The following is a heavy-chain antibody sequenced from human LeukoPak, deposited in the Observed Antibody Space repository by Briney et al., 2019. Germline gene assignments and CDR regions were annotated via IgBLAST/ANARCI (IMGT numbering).Heavy chain of an antibody. V-gene: IGHV4-39*01. CDR2: FYYSGST. CDR3: ARFNGVGSRFDP. J-gene: IGHJ5*02. CDR1: GDSISTHRYY. Sequence: SETLSLTCTVSGDSISTHRYYWGWIRQPPRKGLEWIGSFYYSGSTYYHSSLKNRVAISMDTSKNQFFLRLSSVTAADTAVYFCARFNGVGSRFDPWGQGTLVTVSS. D-gene: IGHD2-8*01.